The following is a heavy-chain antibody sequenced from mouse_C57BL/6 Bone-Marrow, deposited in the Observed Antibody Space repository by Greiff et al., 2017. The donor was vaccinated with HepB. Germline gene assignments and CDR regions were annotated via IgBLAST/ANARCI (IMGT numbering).Heavy chain of an antibody. Sequence: VHLVESGPGLVQPSQSLSITCTVSGFSLTSYGVHWVRQSPGKGLEWLGVIWSGGSTDYNAAFISRLSISKDNSKSQVFFKMNSLQADDTAIYYCARKGYYYGSSHWYFDVWGTGTTVTVSS. CDR3: ARKGYYYGSSHWYFDV. D-gene: IGHD1-1*01. CDR1: GFSLTSYG. J-gene: IGHJ1*03. CDR2: IWSGGST. V-gene: IGHV2-2*01.